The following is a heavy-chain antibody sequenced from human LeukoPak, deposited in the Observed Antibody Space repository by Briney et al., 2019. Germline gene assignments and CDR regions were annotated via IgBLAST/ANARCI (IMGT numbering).Heavy chain of an antibody. CDR2: IGAGGTFT. D-gene: IGHD6-19*01. V-gene: IGHV3-23*01. CDR1: GFTFSSYA. CDR3: AKDVAHIAVTGTDWFDP. J-gene: IGHJ5*02. Sequence: GGSLRLSCTASGFTFSSYAMNWVRQAPGKGLEWVSGIGAGGTFTYYADSVKGRFTIFRDNSRNTLYLQMNSLRADDTAVYYCAKDVAHIAVTGTDWFDPWGQGTLVTVSS.